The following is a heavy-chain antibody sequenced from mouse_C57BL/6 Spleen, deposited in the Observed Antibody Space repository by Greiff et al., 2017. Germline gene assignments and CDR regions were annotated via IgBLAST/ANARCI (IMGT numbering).Heavy chain of an antibody. Sequence: QVQLQQSGPELVKPGASVKISCKASGYAFSSSWMNWVKQRPGKGLEWIGRIYPGDGDTNYNGKFKGKATLTADKSSSTAYMQLSSLTSEDSAVYFCASITSVVATVGCWGQGTTLTVSS. CDR2: IYPGDGDT. D-gene: IGHD1-1*01. V-gene: IGHV1-82*01. J-gene: IGHJ2*01. CDR1: GYAFSSSW. CDR3: ASITSVVATVGC.